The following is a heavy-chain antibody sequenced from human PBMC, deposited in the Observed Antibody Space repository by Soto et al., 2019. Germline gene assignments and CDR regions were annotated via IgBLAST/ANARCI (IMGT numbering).Heavy chain of an antibody. D-gene: IGHD1-26*01. Sequence: PGGSLRLSCAASGFTFSDYYMSWIRQAPGKGLEWVSYISSSGSTIYYADSVKGRFTISRDNTKNSLYLQMNSLRDEDTAVYYCANRFVIVRAVLGRNYHYGMDVWGQGTTVTVSS. CDR3: ANRFVIVRAVLGRNYHYGMDV. V-gene: IGHV3-11*01. CDR2: ISSSGSTI. CDR1: GFTFSDYY. J-gene: IGHJ6*02.